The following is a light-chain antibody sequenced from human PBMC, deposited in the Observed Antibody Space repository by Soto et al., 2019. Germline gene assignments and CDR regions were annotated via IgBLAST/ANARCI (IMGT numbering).Light chain of an antibody. Sequence: QSALTQPASVSGSPGQSITISCTGTSSDVGGYNYVSWYQQHPGKAPKLMIYDVSNRPSGVSNRFSGSKSGNTASLTISGRKAEDEADYYCSSYTSSSTLVVFGGGTQLTVL. CDR2: DVS. CDR3: SSYTSSSTLVV. CDR1: SSDVGGYNY. V-gene: IGLV2-14*01. J-gene: IGLJ2*01.